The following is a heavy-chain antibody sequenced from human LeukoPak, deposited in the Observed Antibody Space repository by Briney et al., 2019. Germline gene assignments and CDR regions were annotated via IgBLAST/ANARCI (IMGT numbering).Heavy chain of an antibody. Sequence: SETLSLTCTVSGGSISSSSYYWGWIRQPPGKGLAWIGSIYYSGNTYYNPSLKSRVTISVDTSKNQFSLKLSSVTAADTAVYYCARPYSSGWYPFDYWGRGTLVTVSS. CDR1: GGSISSSSYY. CDR3: ARPYSSGWYPFDY. D-gene: IGHD6-19*01. V-gene: IGHV4-39*01. J-gene: IGHJ4*02. CDR2: IYYSGNT.